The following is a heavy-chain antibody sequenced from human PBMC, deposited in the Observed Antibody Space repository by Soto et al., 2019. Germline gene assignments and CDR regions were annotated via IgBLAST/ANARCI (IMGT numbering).Heavy chain of an antibody. J-gene: IGHJ4*02. CDR2: ISYDGSNK. V-gene: IGHV3-30-3*01. Sequence: QVQLVESGGGVVQPGRSLRLSCAASGFTFSSYAMHWVRQAPGKGLEWVAVISYDGSNKYYADSVKGRFTISRDNSKNTLYLQMNSLRAEDTAVYYCARVGRATVTTDVDYWGQGTLVTVSS. CDR1: GFTFSSYA. D-gene: IGHD4-17*01. CDR3: ARVGRATVTTDVDY.